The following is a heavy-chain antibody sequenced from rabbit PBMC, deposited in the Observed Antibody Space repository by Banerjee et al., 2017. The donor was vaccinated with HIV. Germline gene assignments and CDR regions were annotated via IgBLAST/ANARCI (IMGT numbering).Heavy chain of an antibody. J-gene: IGHJ4*01. Sequence: QSLEESGGDLVKPGASLTLTCTASGFSFSSYDMCWVRQAPGKGLEWIGCIWTGSNGSTYYASWAKGRFTISKTSSTTVTLQMTSLTAADTATYFCARGGYGQMWGPGTLVTVS. D-gene: IGHD3-1*01. CDR3: ARGGYGQM. V-gene: IGHV1S40*01. CDR1: GFSFSSYD. CDR2: IWTGSNGST.